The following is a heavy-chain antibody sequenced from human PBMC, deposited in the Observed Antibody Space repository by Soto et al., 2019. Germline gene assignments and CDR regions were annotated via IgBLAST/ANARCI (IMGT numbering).Heavy chain of an antibody. CDR1: GGSISSSSYY. J-gene: IGHJ4*02. CDR2: IYYSGST. Sequence: PSETLSLTCTVSGGSISSSSYYWDWIRQPPGKGLEWIGSIYYSGSTYYNPSLKSRVTISVDTSKNQFSLKLSSVTAADTAVYYCARPLRFGDRPDYYFDYCGQGTLVTVSS. D-gene: IGHD3-10*01. V-gene: IGHV4-39*01. CDR3: ARPLRFGDRPDYYFDY.